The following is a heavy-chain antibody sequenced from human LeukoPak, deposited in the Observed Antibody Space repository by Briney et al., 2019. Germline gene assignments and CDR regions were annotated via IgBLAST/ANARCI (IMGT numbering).Heavy chain of an antibody. CDR3: ARRYFDWRYGMDV. V-gene: IGHV1-2*02. D-gene: IGHD3-9*01. J-gene: IGHJ6*02. CDR1: GYTFTGYY. Sequence: ASVKVSCKASGYTFTGYYMHWVRQAPGQGLEWMGWVNPNSGGTNYAQKFQGRVTMTRDTSISTAYMELSRLRSDDTAVYYCARRYFDWRYGMDVWGQGTTVTVSS. CDR2: VNPNSGGT.